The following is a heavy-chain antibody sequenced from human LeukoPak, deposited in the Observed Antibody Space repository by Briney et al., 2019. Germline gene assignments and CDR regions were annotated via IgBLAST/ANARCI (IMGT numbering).Heavy chain of an antibody. Sequence: ASVKVSCKASGYTFTGYYMHWVRQAPGQGLEWMGWINPNSGGTNYAQKFQGRVTMTRDTSMSTAYMELSRLRSDDTAVYYCARQPRYCSSTSCTPNFDPWGQGTLVTVSS. CDR3: ARQPRYCSSTSCTPNFDP. J-gene: IGHJ5*02. D-gene: IGHD2-2*01. CDR1: GYTFTGYY. CDR2: INPNSGGT. V-gene: IGHV1-2*02.